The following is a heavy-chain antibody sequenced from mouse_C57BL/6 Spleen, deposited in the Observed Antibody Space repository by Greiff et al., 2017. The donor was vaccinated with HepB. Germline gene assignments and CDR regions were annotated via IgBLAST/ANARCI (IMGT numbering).Heavy chain of an antibody. CDR2: INPNYGTT. CDR1: GYSFTDYN. CDR3: ARRYYYGSKDAMDY. D-gene: IGHD1-1*01. V-gene: IGHV1-39*01. J-gene: IGHJ4*01. Sequence: VQLKESGPELVKPGASVKISCKASGYSFTDYNMNWVKQSNGKSLEWIGVINPNYGTTSYNQKFKGKATLTVDQSSSTAYMQLNSLTSEDSAVYYCARRYYYGSKDAMDYWGQGTSVTVSS.